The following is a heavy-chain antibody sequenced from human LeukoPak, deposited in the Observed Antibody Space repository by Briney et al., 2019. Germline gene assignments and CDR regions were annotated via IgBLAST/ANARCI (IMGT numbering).Heavy chain of an antibody. CDR1: GGSISSYY. D-gene: IGHD6-13*01. Sequence: PSETLSLTCTVSGGSISSYYWSWIRQPPGKGLEWIGYIYYSGSTNYNLSLKSRVTISVDTSKNQFSLKLSSVTAADTAVYYCARHFQAAPFDYWGQGTLVTVSS. J-gene: IGHJ4*02. CDR2: IYYSGST. CDR3: ARHFQAAPFDY. V-gene: IGHV4-59*08.